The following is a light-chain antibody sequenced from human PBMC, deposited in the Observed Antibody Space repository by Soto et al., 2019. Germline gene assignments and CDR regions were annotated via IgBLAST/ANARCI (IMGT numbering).Light chain of an antibody. J-gene: IGKJ1*01. V-gene: IGKV1-6*01. CDR1: QSISSW. Sequence: IRMSQSPSTLSASVGDIVTITCRASQSISSWLAWYQQKPGKAPKLLIYAASSLQSGVPSRFSGSGSGTDFTLTITRLQPQDFATYYCLQDYNYPWTFGQGTKVDIK. CDR3: LQDYNYPWT. CDR2: AAS.